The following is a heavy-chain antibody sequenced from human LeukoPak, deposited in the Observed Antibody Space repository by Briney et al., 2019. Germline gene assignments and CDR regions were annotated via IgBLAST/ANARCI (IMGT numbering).Heavy chain of an antibody. D-gene: IGHD2-15*01. J-gene: IGHJ4*02. CDR2: IIPIPGIA. V-gene: IGHV1-69*04. CDR3: ARGQVLQHCSDGSCYHFDY. Sequence: ASVTVSCKASGGTFSSYAISWVRQAPGQGLEWMGRIIPIPGIANYAQKFQGRVTITADKSTSTAYMELSSLRSDDTAVYYCARGQVLQHCSDGSCYHFDYWGQETLVTVSS. CDR1: GGTFSSYA.